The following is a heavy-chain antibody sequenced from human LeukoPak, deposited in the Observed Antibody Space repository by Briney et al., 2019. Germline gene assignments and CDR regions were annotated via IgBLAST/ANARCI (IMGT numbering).Heavy chain of an antibody. CDR1: GFTFSGSA. Sequence: VGSLKLSCAASGFTFSGSAIHWVRQSFGKGLEWICHIDKEKNSYATASAYAVSVEGRFTVSRDDSKNMAFLQMSGLKTEDTALYFCTRDSGTYNWLDPWGQGTLVTVSS. D-gene: IGHD1-26*01. V-gene: IGHV3-73*01. CDR3: TRDSGTYNWLDP. CDR2: IDKEKNSYAT. J-gene: IGHJ5*02.